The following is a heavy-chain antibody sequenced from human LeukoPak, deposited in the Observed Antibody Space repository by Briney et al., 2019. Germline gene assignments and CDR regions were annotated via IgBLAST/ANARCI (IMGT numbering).Heavy chain of an antibody. CDR1: GFTFSDYY. V-gene: IGHV3-11*04. CDR2: ISSSGSTI. J-gene: IGHJ4*02. CDR3: ARVWYSGSYPVDY. Sequence: GGSLRLSCAVSGFTFSDYYMNWIRQAPGKGLEWVSYISSSGSTIYCADSVKGRFTISRDNAKNSLYLQMNSLRAEDTAVYHCARVWYSGSYPVDYWGQGTLVTVSS. D-gene: IGHD1-26*01.